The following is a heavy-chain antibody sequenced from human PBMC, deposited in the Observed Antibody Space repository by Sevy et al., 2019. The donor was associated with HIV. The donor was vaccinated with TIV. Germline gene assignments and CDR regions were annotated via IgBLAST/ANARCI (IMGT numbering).Heavy chain of an antibody. CDR1: DGSFSGYY. Sequence: SETLSLACAVHDGSFSGYYWNWIRQLPGKGLEWIGEFNESGITYYNPSLKSRVTISVETSKKQFSLKLNSVTAADTAVYFCARSPPVVVVPGAPSWFDPWGQGTLVTVSS. CDR3: ARSPPVVVVPGAPSWFDP. D-gene: IGHD2-2*01. CDR2: FNESGIT. J-gene: IGHJ5*02. V-gene: IGHV4-34*01.